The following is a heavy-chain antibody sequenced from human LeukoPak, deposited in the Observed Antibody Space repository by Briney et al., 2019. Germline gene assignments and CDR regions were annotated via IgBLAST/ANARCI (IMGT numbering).Heavy chain of an antibody. D-gene: IGHD6-6*01. J-gene: IGHJ6*03. Sequence: GGSLRLSCAASGFIFSNYGMSWVRQAPGKGLEWVSSISFSNTHIYYADSIQGRFTISRDNAENSLYLQMNSLRAEDTAVYYCARGHNSSSSGXYYYYMDV. V-gene: IGHV3-21*06. CDR1: GFIFSNYG. CDR2: ISFSNTHI. CDR3: ARGHNSSSSGXYYYYMDV.